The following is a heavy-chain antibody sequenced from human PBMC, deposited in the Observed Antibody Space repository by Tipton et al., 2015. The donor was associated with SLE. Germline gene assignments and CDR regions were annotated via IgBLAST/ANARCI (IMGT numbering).Heavy chain of an antibody. CDR1: GGSIMNDNFY. V-gene: IGHV4-39*01. D-gene: IGHD5-18*01. J-gene: IGHJ4*02. CDR3: ARHHKSGIQLWPTPSDY. Sequence: GLVKPSETLSLNCIVSGGSIMNDNFYWGWIRQPPGRGLEFIGTIYESGTTYYNPSLKSRVTISVDTSKNQFSLTLSSVTAADTAMYYCARHHKSGIQLWPTPSDYWGQGILVTVSS. CDR2: IYESGTT.